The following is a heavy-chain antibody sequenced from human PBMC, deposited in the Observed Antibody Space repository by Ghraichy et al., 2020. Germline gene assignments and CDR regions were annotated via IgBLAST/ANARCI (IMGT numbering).Heavy chain of an antibody. CDR2: IKHDGSEK. CDR3: VRDQHFAFDY. CDR1: GFTFGRYW. Sequence: GGSLRLSCAASGFTFGRYWMTWVRQAPGKGLECVANIKHDGSEKYYVDSVKGRFSISSDNAKNSLYLQMNSLRDEDTAVYYCVRDQHFAFDYWGQGILVTVSS. V-gene: IGHV3-7*01. J-gene: IGHJ4*02. D-gene: IGHD3-3*02.